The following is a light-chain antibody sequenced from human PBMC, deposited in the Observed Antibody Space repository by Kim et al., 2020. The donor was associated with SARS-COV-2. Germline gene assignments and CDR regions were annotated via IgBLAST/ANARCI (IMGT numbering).Light chain of an antibody. Sequence: EIVLTQSPGTLSLSPVERATLSCRASQSVHSNYLAWHQQKPGQAPRLLIYGASNRATGIPDRFSGSGSGTDFTLTISRLEPEDFAVYYCQQYVDSPPMYTFGQGTKLEI. J-gene: IGKJ2*01. CDR3: QQYVDSPPMYT. CDR1: QSVHSNY. V-gene: IGKV3-20*01. CDR2: GAS.